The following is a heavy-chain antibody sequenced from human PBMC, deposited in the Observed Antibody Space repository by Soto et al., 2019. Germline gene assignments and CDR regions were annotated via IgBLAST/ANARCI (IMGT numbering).Heavy chain of an antibody. CDR2: INHSGST. D-gene: IGHD3-9*01. CDR3: VGYDILTGSDVDFQH. CDR1: GGSFRGYY. V-gene: IGHV4-34*01. J-gene: IGHJ1*01. Sequence: SETLSLTCAVYGGSFRGYYWSWIRQPPGKGLEWIGEINHSGSTNYNPSLKSRVTISVDTSKNQFWLKLSSVTAADTAVYYCVGYDILTGSDVDFQHWGQGTLVTVSS.